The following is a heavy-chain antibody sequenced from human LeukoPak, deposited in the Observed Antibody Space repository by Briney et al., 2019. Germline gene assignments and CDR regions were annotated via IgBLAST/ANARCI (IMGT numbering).Heavy chain of an antibody. CDR3: ARRGDSHAIFDY. Sequence: SETLSLTCNVSGDSIRGFYWGWIRQPPGKGLEWIGYFYYSGDTNYNPALESRVIISVDTSKNQFSLKLSSLTAADTAVYYCARRGDSHAIFDYWGQGILVTVSS. J-gene: IGHJ4*02. CDR2: FYYSGDT. D-gene: IGHD5-18*01. V-gene: IGHV4-59*01. CDR1: GDSIRGFY.